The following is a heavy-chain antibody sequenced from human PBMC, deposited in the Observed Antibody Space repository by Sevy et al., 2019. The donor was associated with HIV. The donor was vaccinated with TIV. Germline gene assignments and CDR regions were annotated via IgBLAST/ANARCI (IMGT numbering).Heavy chain of an antibody. CDR2: IYYSGST. CDR1: GGSISSSSYY. Sequence: SETLSLTCTVSGGSISSSSYYWGWIRQPPGKGLEWIGSIYYSGSTYYDPSLKSRVTISVDTSKNQFSLKLSSVTAADTAVYYCARHLDYYDSSVPVDYWGQGTLVTVSS. D-gene: IGHD3-22*01. J-gene: IGHJ4*02. V-gene: IGHV4-39*01. CDR3: ARHLDYYDSSVPVDY.